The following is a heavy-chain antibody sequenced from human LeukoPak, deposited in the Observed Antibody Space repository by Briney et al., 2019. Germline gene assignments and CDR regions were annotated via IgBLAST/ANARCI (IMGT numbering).Heavy chain of an antibody. J-gene: IGHJ6*02. CDR1: GFTFSSYE. V-gene: IGHV3-48*03. Sequence: GSLRLSCAASGFTFSSYEMNWVRPAPGKGLEWVSYISSSGSTIYYADSVKGRFTISRDNAKNSLYLQMNSLRAEDTAVYYCARAGYYGMDVWGQGTTVTVPS. CDR3: ARAGYYGMDV. CDR2: ISSSGSTI.